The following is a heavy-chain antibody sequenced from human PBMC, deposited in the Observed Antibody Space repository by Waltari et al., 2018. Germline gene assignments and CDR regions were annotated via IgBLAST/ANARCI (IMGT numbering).Heavy chain of an antibody. J-gene: IGHJ4*02. CDR3: AKEFYDILTGYYGGFDY. V-gene: IGHV3-23*01. Sequence: EVQLLESGGGLVQPGGSLRLSCAASGFTFSSYAISWVRQAPGRGLEWVSAISGSGGSTYYADSVKGRFTISRDNSKNTLYLQMNSLRAEDTAVYYCAKEFYDILTGYYGGFDYWGQGTLVTVSS. CDR1: GFTFSSYA. CDR2: ISGSGGST. D-gene: IGHD3-9*01.